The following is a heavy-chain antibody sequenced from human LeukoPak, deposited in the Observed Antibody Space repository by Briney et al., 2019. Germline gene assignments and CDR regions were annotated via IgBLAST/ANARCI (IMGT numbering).Heavy chain of an antibody. CDR1: GFTFSSYS. Sequence: PGGSLRLSCAASGFTFSSYSMNWVRQAPGKGLEWVSSISSSSSYIYYADSVKGRFTISRDNAKNSLYLQMNSLRAEDTAVYYCARPYYDFWSGLTPNDYWGQGTLVTVSS. D-gene: IGHD3-3*01. CDR2: ISSSSSYI. V-gene: IGHV3-21*01. CDR3: ARPYYDFWSGLTPNDY. J-gene: IGHJ4*02.